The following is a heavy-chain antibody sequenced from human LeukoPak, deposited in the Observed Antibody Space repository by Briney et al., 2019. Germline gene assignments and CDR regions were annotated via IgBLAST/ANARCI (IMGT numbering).Heavy chain of an antibody. Sequence: PGGSLRLSCAASGFTFSSYGMHWVRQAPGKGLEWVALISFDGSQKYYADSVKGRFTISRDNSKSTVYLQMNSLRVEDAAVYYCSKDLTSDFGGDLDPWGQGTLVTVSS. D-gene: IGHD3-10*01. CDR2: ISFDGSQK. J-gene: IGHJ5*02. CDR1: GFTFSSYG. CDR3: SKDLTSDFGGDLDP. V-gene: IGHV3-30*02.